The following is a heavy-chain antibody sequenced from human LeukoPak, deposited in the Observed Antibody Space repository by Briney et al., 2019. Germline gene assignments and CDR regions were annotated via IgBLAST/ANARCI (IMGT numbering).Heavy chain of an antibody. V-gene: IGHV4-30-4*01. D-gene: IGHD4-17*01. Sequence: SETLSLTCTVSGGSISSGDYYWSWIRQPPGKGLEWIGYIYYSGSTYYNPSLKSRVTISVDTSKNQFSLKLSSVTAADTAVYYCASPTVTTHFAFDIWGQGTMVTVSS. CDR1: GGSISSGDYY. CDR2: IYYSGST. CDR3: ASPTVTTHFAFDI. J-gene: IGHJ3*02.